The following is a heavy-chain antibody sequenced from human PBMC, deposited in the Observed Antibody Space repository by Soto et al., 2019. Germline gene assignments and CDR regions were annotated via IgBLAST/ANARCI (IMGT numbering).Heavy chain of an antibody. J-gene: IGHJ6*02. CDR2: IFYSGTT. D-gene: IGHD1-1*01. Sequence: QVQLQESGPGLVRPSQTLSLTCTVSGDSISSADYYWSWIRQTPGKGLEWIGHIFYSGTTYYNPSLKSRLTISLDTSKNHFSLRLTSVTAADTAVYYCARDLWVEPELYYYGMDVWGQGTTVTVSS. CDR1: GDSISSADYY. CDR3: ARDLWVEPELYYYGMDV. V-gene: IGHV4-30-4*01.